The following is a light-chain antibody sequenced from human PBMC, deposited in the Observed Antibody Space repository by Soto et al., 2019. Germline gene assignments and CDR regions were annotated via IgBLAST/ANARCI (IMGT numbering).Light chain of an antibody. CDR2: EVS. CDR1: SSDAGGYNY. CDR3: SSYTRATTYV. V-gene: IGLV2-14*01. J-gene: IGLJ1*01. Sequence: QSVLTQPASVSGSPGQSITISCTGTSSDAGGYNYVSWYQHHPGKAPKLMIHEVSDRPSGISNRFSGSKSGNTASLTISGLQAEDEADYYCSSYTRATTYVFGTGTKVTVL.